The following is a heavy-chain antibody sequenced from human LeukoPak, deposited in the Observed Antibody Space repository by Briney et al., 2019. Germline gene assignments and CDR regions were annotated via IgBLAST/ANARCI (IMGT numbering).Heavy chain of an antibody. CDR1: GDSISSSSYY. Sequence: SETLSLTCTVSGDSISSSSYYWGWIRRPPGKGLEWIGNIYYTGSTYYNPSLKSRVTISVNTSKNQFSLKLSSVTAADTAVYYCARLGGDFTSIWYFDLWGRGTLVTVSS. CDR2: IYYTGST. V-gene: IGHV4-39*01. D-gene: IGHD2-21*02. J-gene: IGHJ2*01. CDR3: ARLGGDFTSIWYFDL.